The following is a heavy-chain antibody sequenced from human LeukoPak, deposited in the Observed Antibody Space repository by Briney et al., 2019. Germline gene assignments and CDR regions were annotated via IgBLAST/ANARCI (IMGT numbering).Heavy chain of an antibody. CDR3: ARQNYDILAENYGMDV. D-gene: IGHD3-9*01. CDR1: GYSFTSYW. Sequence: GESLKIPCKGSGYSFTSYWIGWVRQMPGKGLEWMGIIYPGDSDTRYSPSFQGQVTISADKSISTAYLQWSSLKASDTAMYYCARQNYDILAENYGMDVWGQGTTVIVSS. CDR2: IYPGDSDT. J-gene: IGHJ6*02. V-gene: IGHV5-51*01.